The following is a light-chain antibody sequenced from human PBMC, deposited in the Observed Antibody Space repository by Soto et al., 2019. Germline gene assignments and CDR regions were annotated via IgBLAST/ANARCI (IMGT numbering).Light chain of an antibody. V-gene: IGKV1-27*01. Sequence: DIQMTQSPSSLSASVGDRVTITCRASQAIYNYLAWYQQEPGKVPTLLISAASTLQSGVPSRFSGSGSGTDFTLTISSLQPEDVATYYCQKFSAVPTFGGGTKVEI. CDR3: QKFSAVPT. J-gene: IGKJ4*01. CDR2: AAS. CDR1: QAIYNY.